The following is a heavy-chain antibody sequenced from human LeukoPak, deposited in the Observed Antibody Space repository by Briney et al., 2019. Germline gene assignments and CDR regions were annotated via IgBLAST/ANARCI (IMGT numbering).Heavy chain of an antibody. CDR1: GFIFSSYA. CDR2: ISYDGSEK. D-gene: IGHD3-10*01. V-gene: IGHV3-30*01. CDR3: ARANMVRGARSDY. J-gene: IGHJ4*02. Sequence: GGSLRLSCAASGFIFSSYAMHWVRQAPGKGLEWVAVISYDGSEKYYADSVKGRLTTSRDNSKNTLYPQMNSLRVEETAVYYCARANMVRGARSDYWGQGTLVTVSS.